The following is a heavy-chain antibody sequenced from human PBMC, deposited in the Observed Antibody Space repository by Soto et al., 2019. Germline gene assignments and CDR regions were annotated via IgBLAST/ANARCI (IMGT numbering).Heavy chain of an antibody. V-gene: IGHV3-9*01. CDR3: AKDMFDVYNRNDAFDI. J-gene: IGHJ3*02. CDR2: ISWNSGSI. Sequence: EVQLVESGGGLVQPGRSLRLSCAASGFTFDDYAMHWVRQAPGKGLEWVSGISWNSGSIGYADSVKGRFTISRDNAKNSLYLQMNSLRAEDTALYYCAKDMFDVYNRNDAFDIWGQGTMVTVS. D-gene: IGHD1-1*01. CDR1: GFTFDDYA.